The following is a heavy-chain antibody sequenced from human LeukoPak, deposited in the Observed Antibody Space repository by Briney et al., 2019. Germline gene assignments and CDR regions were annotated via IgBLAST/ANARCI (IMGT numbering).Heavy chain of an antibody. CDR2: AYYRSTWHH. Sequence: PSQTLSLTCAISGDSVSSNGAAWHWIRQSPSRGLEWLGRAYYRSTWHHDYAESVKNRMTISPDTSKNQFSLHLNSVTPEDTTAYYCAREVDIVMATAVNFDFWGQGALVTVSS. J-gene: IGHJ4*02. D-gene: IGHD2-21*02. CDR3: AREVDIVMATAVNFDF. CDR1: GDSVSSNGAA. V-gene: IGHV6-1*01.